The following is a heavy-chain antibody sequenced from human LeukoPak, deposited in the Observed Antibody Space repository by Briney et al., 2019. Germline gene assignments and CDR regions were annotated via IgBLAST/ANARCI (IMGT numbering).Heavy chain of an antibody. CDR2: VYYSGIT. CDR1: GGSISSDY. D-gene: IGHD3-3*01. Sequence: SETLSLTCTVSGGSISSDYWSWIRQPPGKGLEWIGYVYYSGITNYNPSLKSRVTISVGTSKNHFSLNLTSVTAADTAVYYCARLLGWSGPINWFDPWGRGTLVTVSS. J-gene: IGHJ5*02. CDR3: ARLLGWSGPINWFDP. V-gene: IGHV4-59*08.